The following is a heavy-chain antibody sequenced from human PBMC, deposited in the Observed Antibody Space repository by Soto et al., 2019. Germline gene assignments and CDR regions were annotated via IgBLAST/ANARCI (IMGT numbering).Heavy chain of an antibody. CDR1: GGSISSGDYY. J-gene: IGHJ4*02. CDR2: IYYSGST. CDR3: ARVAYGYGATKMARAWYFDY. D-gene: IGHD5-12*01. V-gene: IGHV4-30-4*01. Sequence: QVQLQESGPGLVPPSQTLSLTCTVSGGSISSGDYYWIWMRQPPGKGVTWIGYIYYSGSTYYNPSLTTRVTRSVDAYKNQCYLKRSSVTAADTAVYYCARVAYGYGATKMARAWYFDYWGQGTLVTVAS.